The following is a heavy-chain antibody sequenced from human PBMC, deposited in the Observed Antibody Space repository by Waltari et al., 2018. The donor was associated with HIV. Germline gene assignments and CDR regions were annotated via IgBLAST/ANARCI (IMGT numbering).Heavy chain of an antibody. D-gene: IGHD3-3*01. CDR1: GGSFSAYY. CDR2: INQSGST. CDR3: ATLRFLGYYYYGMDV. Sequence: QVQLQQWGAGLLKPSETLSLTCAVYGGSFSAYYWSWIRQPPGKGLEWSGEINQSGSTNYNPALKSRVTITVDTSKNQFSLKLESVTAADTAVYYCATLRFLGYYYYGMDVWGQGTTVTVSS. V-gene: IGHV4-34*01. J-gene: IGHJ6*02.